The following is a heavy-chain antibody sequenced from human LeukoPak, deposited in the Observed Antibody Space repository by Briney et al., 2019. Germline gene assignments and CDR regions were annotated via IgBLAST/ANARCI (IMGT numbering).Heavy chain of an antibody. CDR1: GFTFSSYA. CDR2: ISGSGGST. CDR3: AKDWGYVDTAMAAFDY. J-gene: IGHJ4*02. D-gene: IGHD5-18*01. Sequence: GGSLRLSCAASGFTFSSYAMSWVRQAPGKGLEWGSAISGSGGSTYYADSVKGRFTISRDNSKNTLYLQTNSLRAEDTAVYYCAKDWGYVDTAMAAFDYWGQGTLVTVSS. V-gene: IGHV3-23*01.